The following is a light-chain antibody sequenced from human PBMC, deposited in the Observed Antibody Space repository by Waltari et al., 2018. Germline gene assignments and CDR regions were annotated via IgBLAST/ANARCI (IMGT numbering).Light chain of an antibody. CDR2: WAS. CDR1: HSVLYSPNNKNY. V-gene: IGKV4-1*01. Sequence: DILMTQSPDSLAVSLGERATLNSKSSHSVLYSPNNKNYLAWCQQKPGQPPRLLIYWASTRESGVPDRVSGSGSGTDFTLTVSGVQAEDVAVYYCQQYKSSPRTFGQGTKVE. CDR3: QQYKSSPRT. J-gene: IGKJ1*01.